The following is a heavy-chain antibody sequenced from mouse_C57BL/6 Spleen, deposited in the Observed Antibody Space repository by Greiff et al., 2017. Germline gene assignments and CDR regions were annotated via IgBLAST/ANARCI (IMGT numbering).Heavy chain of an antibody. Sequence: QVQLQQPGAELVKPGASVKLSCKASGYTFTSYWMQWVKQRPGQGLAWIGEIDPSDSYTNYNQKFKGKATLTVDTSSSTAYMQLSSLTSEDSAVYYCARWGYYGSSYEFAYWGQGTLVTVSA. CDR3: ARWGYYGSSYEFAY. V-gene: IGHV1-50*01. CDR1: GYTFTSYW. D-gene: IGHD1-1*01. J-gene: IGHJ3*01. CDR2: IDPSDSYT.